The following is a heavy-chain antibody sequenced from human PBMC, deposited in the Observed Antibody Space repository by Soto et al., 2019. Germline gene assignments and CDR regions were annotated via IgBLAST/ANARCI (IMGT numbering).Heavy chain of an antibody. CDR1: GFTFSTYG. J-gene: IGHJ6*02. CDR2: ISYDGNNK. D-gene: IGHD3-3*01. V-gene: IGHV3-30*18. Sequence: GGSLGLSCAASGFTFSTYGMHWVRQAPGKGLEWVAVISYDGNNKYYADSVKGRFTISRDNPKNTLYLQMNSLRAEDTAVFYCAKDFWSGYYVGSQHYGMDVWGQGTTVTVSS. CDR3: AKDFWSGYYVGSQHYGMDV.